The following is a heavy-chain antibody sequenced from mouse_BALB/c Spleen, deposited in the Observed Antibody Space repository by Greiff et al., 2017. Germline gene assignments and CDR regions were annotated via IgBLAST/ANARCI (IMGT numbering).Heavy chain of an antibody. CDR1: GFNIKDYY. J-gene: IGHJ4*01. Sequence: VQLQQSGAELVRPGALVKLSCKASGFNIKDYYMHWVKQRPEQGLAWIGWIDPENGNTIYDPKFQGKASITADTSSNTAYLQLSSLTSEDTAVYYCASVDYGSYYAMDYWGQGTSVTVSS. D-gene: IGHD2-4*01. CDR3: ASVDYGSYYAMDY. CDR2: IDPENGNT. V-gene: IGHV14-1*02.